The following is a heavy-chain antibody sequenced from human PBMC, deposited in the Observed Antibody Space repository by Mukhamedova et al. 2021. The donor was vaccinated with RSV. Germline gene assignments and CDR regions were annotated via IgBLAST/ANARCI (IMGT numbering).Heavy chain of an antibody. CDR2: IARTGNTI. CDR3: ARLWGSTADAFDI. Sequence: VEWVSYIARTGNTIYYADSVKGRFTISRDNAKNSLFLQMNSLRAEDTALYYCARLWGSTADAFDIWVQGTMVTVSS. J-gene: IGHJ3*02. D-gene: IGHD3-16*01. V-gene: IGHV3-48*03.